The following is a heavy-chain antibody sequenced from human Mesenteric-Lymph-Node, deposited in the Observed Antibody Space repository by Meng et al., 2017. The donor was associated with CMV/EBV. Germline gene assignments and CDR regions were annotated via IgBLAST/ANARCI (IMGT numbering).Heavy chain of an antibody. V-gene: IGHV4-59*01. Sequence: SETLSLTCTVSGGPITSYYWNWIRQPPGKGLEWIGYTHYSGSALYNPALKSRVTMSVDTSKHQFSLKLSSATSADTAVYYCARAAADPKYYYYYGMDVWGQGTTVTVSS. CDR1: GGPITSYY. D-gene: IGHD6-13*01. CDR3: ARAAADPKYYYYYGMDV. J-gene: IGHJ6*02. CDR2: THYSGSA.